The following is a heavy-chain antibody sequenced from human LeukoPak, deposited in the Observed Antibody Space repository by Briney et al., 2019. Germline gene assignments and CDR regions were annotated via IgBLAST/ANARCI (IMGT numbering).Heavy chain of an antibody. Sequence: GGSLRLSCAASGFTFSSYWMSWVRQAPGKGLEWVANIKQDGSEKYYVDSVKGRFTISRDNAKNSLYLQMNSLRAEDTAVYYCARDRGQSVMITFGGVIGTDTYFDYWGQGTLVTVSS. J-gene: IGHJ4*02. CDR1: GFTFSSYW. CDR3: ARDRGQSVMITFGGVIGTDTYFDY. CDR2: IKQDGSEK. D-gene: IGHD3-16*02. V-gene: IGHV3-7*01.